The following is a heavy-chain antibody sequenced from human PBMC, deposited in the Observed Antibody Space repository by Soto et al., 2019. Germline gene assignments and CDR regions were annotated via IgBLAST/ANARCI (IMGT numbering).Heavy chain of an antibody. D-gene: IGHD6-19*01. J-gene: IGHJ6*02. CDR3: AKVLRSGWRGYGSDV. V-gene: IGHV3-30*18. Sequence: QVQLVESGGGVVQPGRSLRLSCAASGFTFSSYGMHWVRQAPGKGLEWVAVISYDGSNKYYADSVKGRFTISRDNSKNTLYLQMNSLRAEDTAVYYCAKVLRSGWRGYGSDVWGQGTTVTVSS. CDR1: GFTFSSYG. CDR2: ISYDGSNK.